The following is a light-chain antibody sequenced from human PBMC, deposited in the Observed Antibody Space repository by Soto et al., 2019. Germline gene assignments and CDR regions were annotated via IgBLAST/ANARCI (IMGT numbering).Light chain of an antibody. CDR2: SNN. Sequence: QSVLTQPPSASGTPGQRVTISCSGSSSNIGSNTVNWYQQLPGTAPKLLIYSNNQRPSGVPDRFSGSTSGTSASLAISGLQSEDEADYYCAAWDDSLNGPDVVFGGGTKLTVL. CDR3: AAWDDSLNGPDVV. J-gene: IGLJ2*01. V-gene: IGLV1-44*01. CDR1: SSNIGSNT.